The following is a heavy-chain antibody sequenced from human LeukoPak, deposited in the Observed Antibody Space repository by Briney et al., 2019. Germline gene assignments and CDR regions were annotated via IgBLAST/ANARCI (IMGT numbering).Heavy chain of an antibody. D-gene: IGHD1-14*01. Sequence: GGSLRLSCAASGFTVSSTYMSWVRQAPGKGLEWVSVIYSGGSPFYADSVKGRFTISRDSSKNTVYLQMNSLRAEDTAVYHCAIPDHNPLGYWGQGTLVTVSS. J-gene: IGHJ4*02. CDR1: GFTVSSTY. CDR3: AIPDHNPLGY. V-gene: IGHV3-66*04. CDR2: IYSGGSP.